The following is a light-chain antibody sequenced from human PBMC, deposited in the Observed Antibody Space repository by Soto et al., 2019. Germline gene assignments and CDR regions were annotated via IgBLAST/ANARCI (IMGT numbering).Light chain of an antibody. V-gene: IGLV2-23*01. J-gene: IGLJ2*01. Sequence: QSALTQPASVSGSPGQSITISCTGTSSDFGGYNYVSWYQQHPGKAPKFMIYEDTKRPSGVSNRFSGSKSGNTASLTISGLQAEDEADYYCSSYAGSTTYVVFGGGTKLTVL. CDR3: SSYAGSTTYVV. CDR2: EDT. CDR1: SSDFGGYNY.